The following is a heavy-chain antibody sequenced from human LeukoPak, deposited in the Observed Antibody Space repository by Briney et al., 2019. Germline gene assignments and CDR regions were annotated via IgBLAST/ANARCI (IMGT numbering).Heavy chain of an antibody. CDR1: GYTFTSYG. V-gene: IGHV1-18*01. CDR2: ISAYNGNT. J-gene: IGHJ6*02. Sequence: ASVKVSCKASGYTFTSYGISWVRQAPGQGLEWMGWISAYNGNTNYAQKLQGRVTMTTDTSTSTAYMELRSLRSDDTAVYYCARVSGYDYHYYYYGMDVWAQGPRFPVS. CDR3: ARVSGYDYHYYYYGMDV. D-gene: IGHD5-12*01.